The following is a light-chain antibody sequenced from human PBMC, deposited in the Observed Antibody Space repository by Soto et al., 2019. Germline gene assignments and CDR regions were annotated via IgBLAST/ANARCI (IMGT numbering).Light chain of an antibody. CDR1: QGIRHF. J-gene: IGKJ3*01. Sequence: DIQMTQSPPSVSASVGDRVTITCQASQGIRHFLNWYQQKPGEAPNLLIYDASTLQAGVPSRFTGSGSGTIFTFTITRLQPEDVATYYCQQYDVIPVLGPGTKVQLK. CDR3: QQYDVIPV. V-gene: IGKV1-33*01. CDR2: DAS.